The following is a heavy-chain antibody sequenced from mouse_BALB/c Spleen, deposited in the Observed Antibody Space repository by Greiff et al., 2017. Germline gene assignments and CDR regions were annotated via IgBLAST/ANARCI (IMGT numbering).Heavy chain of an antibody. CDR1: GYAFTNYL. D-gene: IGHD3-3*01. CDR3: AREGRSYAMDY. Sequence: QVQLKQSGAELVRPGTSVKVSCKASGYAFTNYLIEWVKQRPGQGLEWIGVINPGSGGTNYNEKFKGKATLTADKSSSTAYMQLSSLTSDDSAVYFCAREGRSYAMDYWGQGTSVTVSS. J-gene: IGHJ4*01. CDR2: INPGSGGT. V-gene: IGHV1-54*01.